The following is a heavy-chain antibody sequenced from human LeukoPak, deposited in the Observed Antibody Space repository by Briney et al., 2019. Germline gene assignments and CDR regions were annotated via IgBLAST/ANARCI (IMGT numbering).Heavy chain of an antibody. CDR3: ARDGPPVGAGDFDY. CDR1: ALIVSLDR. J-gene: IGHJ4*02. D-gene: IGHD3-10*01. Sequence: GRSLSPARPAAALIVSLDRMGWVRQAPGDWREWISYIGSSSIYADSVKGRFTISRDSAKNALYLQMNSLRGEDTAVYYCARDGPPVGAGDFDYWGQGTPVTVSS. CDR2: IGSSSI. V-gene: IGHV3-48*01.